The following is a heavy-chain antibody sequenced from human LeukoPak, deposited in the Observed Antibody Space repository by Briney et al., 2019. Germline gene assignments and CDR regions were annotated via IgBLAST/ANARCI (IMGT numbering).Heavy chain of an antibody. J-gene: IGHJ5*02. V-gene: IGHV3-30*02. CDR3: ANHGSGSYYSNTDP. D-gene: IGHD3-10*01. CDR2: IRYDGSNK. CDR1: GFAFSTYG. Sequence: GGSLRLSCAASGFAFSTYGMHWVRQAPGKGLEWVTLIRYDGSNKYYADSVKGRFTISRDNSKNTLYLQTNSLRAEDTAVYYCANHGSGSYYSNTDPWGQGALVTVSS.